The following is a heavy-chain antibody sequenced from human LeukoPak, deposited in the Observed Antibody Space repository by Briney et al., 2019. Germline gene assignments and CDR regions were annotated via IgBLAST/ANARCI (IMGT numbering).Heavy chain of an antibody. D-gene: IGHD5-24*01. V-gene: IGHV4-59*12. CDR3: AREGVATTYYYYYMDV. J-gene: IGHJ6*03. CDR2: IYYSGST. CDR1: GGSISSYY. Sequence: SETLSLTCTVSGGSISSYYWSWIRQPPGKGLEWIGYIYYSGSTNYNPSLKSRVTISVDTSKNQFSLKLSSVTAADTAVYYCAREGVATTYYYYYMDVWGKGTRVTVSS.